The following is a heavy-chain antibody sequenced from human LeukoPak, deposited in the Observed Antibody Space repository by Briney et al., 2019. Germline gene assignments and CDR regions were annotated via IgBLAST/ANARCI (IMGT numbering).Heavy chain of an antibody. J-gene: IGHJ3*02. V-gene: IGHV3-30*04. D-gene: IGHD2-15*01. Sequence: GGSLRLSCATSGFTFSSYAMHWVRQAPGKGLEWVGVISYDGSNKYYADSVKGRFTISRDNSKNTLYLQMNSLRAEDTAVYYCARDCSGGSCGPYAFDIWGQGTMVTVSS. CDR3: ARDCSGGSCGPYAFDI. CDR2: ISYDGSNK. CDR1: GFTFSSYA.